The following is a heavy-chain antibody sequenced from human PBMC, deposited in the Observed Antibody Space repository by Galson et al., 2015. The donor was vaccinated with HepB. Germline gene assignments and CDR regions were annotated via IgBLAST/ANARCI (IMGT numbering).Heavy chain of an antibody. D-gene: IGHD6-13*01. Sequence: SVKVSCKASGYTFTSYAMRWVRQAPGQRLEWMGWINAGNGNTKYSQKFQGRVTITRDTSASTAYMELSSLRSEDTAVYYCARAGFYSSSWYEADNWFDPWGQGTLVTVSS. CDR1: GYTFTSYA. CDR2: INAGNGNT. V-gene: IGHV1-3*01. J-gene: IGHJ5*02. CDR3: ARAGFYSSSWYEADNWFDP.